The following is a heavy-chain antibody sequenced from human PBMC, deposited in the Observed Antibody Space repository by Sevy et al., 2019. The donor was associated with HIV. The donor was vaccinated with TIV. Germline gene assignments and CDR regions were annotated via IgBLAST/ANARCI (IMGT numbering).Heavy chain of an antibody. CDR1: GYTFTRYG. D-gene: IGHD6-19*01. J-gene: IGHJ1*01. CDR2: ISAYNGNT. Sequence: ASVKVSCKASGYTFTRYGISWVRQAPGQGLEWMGWISAYNGNTNYAQKLQGRVTMTTDTSTSTAYMELRSLRSDDTAVYYCARGAAVAGRGEYFQHWGQGTLVTVSS. CDR3: ARGAAVAGRGEYFQH. V-gene: IGHV1-18*04.